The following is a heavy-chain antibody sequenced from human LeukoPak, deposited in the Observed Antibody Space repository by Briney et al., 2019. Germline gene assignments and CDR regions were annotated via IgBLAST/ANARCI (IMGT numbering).Heavy chain of an antibody. J-gene: IGHJ5*02. CDR2: FDPEDGET. Sequence: GASVKVSCKVSGYTLTELSMHWVRQAPGKGLEWMGGFDPEDGETFYAQKFQGRVTMTRDTSISTAYMELSRLRSDDTAVYYCAGIWFGELGYFDPWGQGTLVTVSS. V-gene: IGHV1-24*01. CDR3: AGIWFGELGYFDP. D-gene: IGHD3-10*01. CDR1: GYTLTELS.